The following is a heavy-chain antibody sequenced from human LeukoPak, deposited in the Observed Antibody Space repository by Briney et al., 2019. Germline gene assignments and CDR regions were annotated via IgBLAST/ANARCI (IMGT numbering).Heavy chain of an antibody. J-gene: IGHJ4*02. CDR3: ARGGQYSGYAGDIDY. Sequence: GASVKVSCKASGYTFTSYDIYWVRQAPGQGLEWMGWMNPNSGNTGYAQKFQGRVTMTRNTSISTAYMELSSLRSEDTAVYYCARGGQYSGYAGDIDYWGQGTLVTVSS. D-gene: IGHD5-12*01. V-gene: IGHV1-8*01. CDR2: MNPNSGNT. CDR1: GYTFTSYD.